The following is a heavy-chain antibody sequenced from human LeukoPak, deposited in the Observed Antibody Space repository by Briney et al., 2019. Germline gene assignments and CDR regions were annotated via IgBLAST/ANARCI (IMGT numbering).Heavy chain of an antibody. CDR3: AGSQKVAVPAAIDYYYYMDV. Sequence: PSQTLSLTCTVSGGSISSGSYYWSWIRQPAGKGLEWIGRIYTSGSTNYNPSLKSRVTISVDTSKNQFSLKLSSVTAADTAVYYCAGSQKVAVPAAIDYYYYMDVWGKGTTVTVSS. CDR2: IYTSGST. V-gene: IGHV4-61*02. J-gene: IGHJ6*03. D-gene: IGHD2-2*01. CDR1: GGSISSGSYY.